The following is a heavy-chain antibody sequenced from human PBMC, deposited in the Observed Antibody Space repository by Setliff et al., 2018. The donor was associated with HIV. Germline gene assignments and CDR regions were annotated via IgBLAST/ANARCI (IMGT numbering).Heavy chain of an antibody. D-gene: IGHD2-2*01. CDR1: GFSLSNARMG. CDR3: AHRPSGGVAAALFDY. CDR2: IFSNDEK. Sequence: SGPTLVNPTETLTLTCTVSGFSLSNARMGVSWIRQSPGKALEWLAHIFSNDEKSYNISLKKRLAISKDTSKGQVVLTMTNMDPVDTATYYCAHRPSGGVAAALFDYWGQGTLVTVSS. V-gene: IGHV2-26*01. J-gene: IGHJ4*02.